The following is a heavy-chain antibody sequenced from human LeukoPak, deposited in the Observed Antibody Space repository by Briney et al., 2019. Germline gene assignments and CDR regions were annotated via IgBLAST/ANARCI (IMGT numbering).Heavy chain of an antibody. CDR1: EYTFTGYY. Sequence: ASVKVSCKASEYTFTGYYLHWVRQAPGQGLEWMGWINPHSGDTDYAQKFQGRVTMTRDTSISTAYMELSRLRSDDTAVYYCARDGRGSRSSWFDPWAREPWSSSPQ. D-gene: IGHD3-10*01. CDR2: INPHSGDT. J-gene: IGHJ5*02. V-gene: IGHV1-2*02. CDR3: ARDGRGSRSSWFDP.